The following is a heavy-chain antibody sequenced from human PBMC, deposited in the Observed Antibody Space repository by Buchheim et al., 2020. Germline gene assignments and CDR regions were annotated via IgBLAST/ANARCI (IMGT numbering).Heavy chain of an antibody. CDR3: ARHYYSSGQKSVDY. CDR2: IYYSGNT. CDR1: GCSISSSRNY. Sequence: QLQLQESGPGLVKPSETLSLTCTVSGCSISSSRNYWGWIRQSPGKGLEWIGSIYYSGNTYYNPSLKSRVTMSVDTSKNQFSLKLSSVTAADTAIYYCARHYYSSGQKSVDYWGQG. D-gene: IGHD6-19*01. V-gene: IGHV4-39*01. J-gene: IGHJ4*02.